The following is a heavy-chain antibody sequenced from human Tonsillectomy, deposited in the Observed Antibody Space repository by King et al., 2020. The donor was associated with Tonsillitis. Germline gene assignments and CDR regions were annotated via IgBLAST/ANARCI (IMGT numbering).Heavy chain of an antibody. CDR2: INPNSGGT. J-gene: IGHJ3*02. Sequence: QLVQSGAEVKKPGASVKVSCKASGYTFIGYYMHWVRQAPGQGLEWMGWINPNSGGTNYAQKFQGRVTMTRDTSISTAYMELSRLRSDDTAVYYCAREAIVAPSPDAFDIWGQGTMVTVSS. V-gene: IGHV1-2*02. D-gene: IGHD5-12*01. CDR1: GYTFIGYY. CDR3: AREAIVAPSPDAFDI.